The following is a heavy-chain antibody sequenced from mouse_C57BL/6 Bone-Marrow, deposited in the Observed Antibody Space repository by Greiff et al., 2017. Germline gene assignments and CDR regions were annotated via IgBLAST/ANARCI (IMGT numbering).Heavy chain of an antibody. CDR1: GYAFTNYL. V-gene: IGHV1-54*01. CDR2: INPGSGGT. Sequence: QVQLQQSGAELVRPGTSVKVSCKASGYAFTNYLIEWVKQRPGQGLEWIGVINPGSGGTNYNEKFKGKATLTADKSSSTAYMQLSSLTSEDSAVYVYAGANSSGFWYCDVWGGGTTVTVSS. J-gene: IGHJ1*01. D-gene: IGHD1-1*01. CDR3: AGANSSGFWYCDV.